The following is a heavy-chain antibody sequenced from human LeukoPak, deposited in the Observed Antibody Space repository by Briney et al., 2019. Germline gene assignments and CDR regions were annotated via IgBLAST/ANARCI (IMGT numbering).Heavy chain of an antibody. J-gene: IGHJ4*02. Sequence: ASVKVSCKASGYTFTGYYMHWVRQAPGQGLEWMGWINTNSGGPNYAQKFQGRVTMTRDTSISTPYMELSRQRSDDTAVYYCARGYYGSGGEFDYWGQGTLVTVST. CDR3: ARGYYGSGGEFDY. D-gene: IGHD3-10*01. CDR1: GYTFTGYY. V-gene: IGHV1-2*02. CDR2: INTNSGGP.